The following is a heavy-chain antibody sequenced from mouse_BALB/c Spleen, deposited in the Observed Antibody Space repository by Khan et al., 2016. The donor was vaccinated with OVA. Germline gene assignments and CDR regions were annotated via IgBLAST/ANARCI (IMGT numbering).Heavy chain of an antibody. J-gene: IGHJ3*01. V-gene: IGHV1S81*02. Sequence: QVQLKESGAELVKPGASVKLSCKASGYTFTAYYMYWVKQRPGQGLEWIGEINPSNGGANFNEKFKSKATLTVDKSSSTAYMQLSSLPSEDSAVYYCPRSGYGSFVYWGQGTLVTVSA. CDR3: PRSGYGSFVY. CDR2: INPSNGGA. CDR1: GYTFTAYY. D-gene: IGHD2-2*01.